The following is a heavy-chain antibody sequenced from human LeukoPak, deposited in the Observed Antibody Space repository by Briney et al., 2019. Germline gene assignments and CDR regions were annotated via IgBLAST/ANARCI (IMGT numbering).Heavy chain of an antibody. Sequence: PSETLSLTCTVSGGSISSYYWSWIRQPPGKGLEWIGCIYYSGSTNYNPSLKSRVTISVDTSKNQFSLKLSSVTAADTAVYYCARHDYYYSYGMDVWGQGTTVTVSS. CDR1: GGSISSYY. J-gene: IGHJ6*02. CDR2: IYYSGST. V-gene: IGHV4-59*08. CDR3: ARHDYYYSYGMDV.